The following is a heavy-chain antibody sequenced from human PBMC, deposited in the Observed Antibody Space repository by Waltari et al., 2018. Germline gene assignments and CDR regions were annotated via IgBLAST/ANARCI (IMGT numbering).Heavy chain of an antibody. J-gene: IGHJ6*02. D-gene: IGHD5-18*01. V-gene: IGHV4-34*01. CDR3: ARGSRTRRRDTVPNFYYYYYGMDV. Sequence: QVQLQQWGAGLLKPSETLSLTCAVCGSFSGYYWSWIRQPPGKGLEWIGEINHSGSTNYNPSLKSRVTISVDTSKNQFSLKLSSVTAADTAVYYCARGSRTRRRDTVPNFYYYYYGMDVWGQGTTVTVSS. CDR2: INHSGST. CDR1: GSFSGYY.